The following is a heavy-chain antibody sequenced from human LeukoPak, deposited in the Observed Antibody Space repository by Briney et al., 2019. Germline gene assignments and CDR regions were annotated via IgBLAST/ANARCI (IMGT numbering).Heavy chain of an antibody. CDR1: GFTFSTYG. J-gene: IGHJ4*02. D-gene: IGHD6-25*01. Sequence: GGSLRLSCAASGFTFSTYGMSWVRQAPGKGLEWVSAVGSDGINTAYADSVKGRFTISRDNSKNALYLQLSSLRAEDTAVYYCAKGLAAGSQYFDYWGQGTLVTVSS. V-gene: IGHV3-23*01. CDR3: AKGLAAGSQYFDY. CDR2: VGSDGINT.